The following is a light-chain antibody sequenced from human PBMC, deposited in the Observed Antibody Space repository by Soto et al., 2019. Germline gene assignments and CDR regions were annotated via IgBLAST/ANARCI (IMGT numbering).Light chain of an antibody. Sequence: ETMMTQSPDTLSVSLGERATLSCRASQSLRSSLAWYQQKPGQAPTLLIYDASNRATGIPDRFSGGGSGTDFTLTISRLEPEDFAVYYCQQFASYPLTFGGGTKVDIK. V-gene: IGKV3-20*01. CDR3: QQFASYPLT. CDR1: QSLRSS. CDR2: DAS. J-gene: IGKJ4*01.